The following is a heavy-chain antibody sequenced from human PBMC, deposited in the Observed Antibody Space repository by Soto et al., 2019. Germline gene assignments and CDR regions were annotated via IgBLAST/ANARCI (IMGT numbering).Heavy chain of an antibody. CDR1: GFTVSSNY. CDR3: SRHGYSYGGGYFDY. D-gene: IGHD5-18*01. V-gene: IGHV3-66*04. Sequence: EVQLVESGGGLVQPGGSLRLSCAASGFTVSSNYMSWVRQAPGKGLEWVSVIYSGGSAYYADSVKGRFTISKDNSKNTLYLQMNSLRAEDTAVYYCSRHGYSYGGGYFDYWCQGTLVTVSS. CDR2: IYSGGSA. J-gene: IGHJ4*02.